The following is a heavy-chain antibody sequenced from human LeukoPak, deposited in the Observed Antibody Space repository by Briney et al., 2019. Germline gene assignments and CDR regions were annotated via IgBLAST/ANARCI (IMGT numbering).Heavy chain of an antibody. CDR2: INPNSGGA. D-gene: IGHD3-9*01. V-gene: IGHV1-2*02. Sequence: ASVKVSCKASGYMFTGHFLHWVRQAPGQGLEWMGWINPNSGGANYAQKSQGRVTMTGDTSISTAYMELTRLRSDDTAMYYCARALRTNILTTDYWGQGTLVTVSS. CDR3: ARALRTNILTTDY. CDR1: GYMFTGHF. J-gene: IGHJ4*02.